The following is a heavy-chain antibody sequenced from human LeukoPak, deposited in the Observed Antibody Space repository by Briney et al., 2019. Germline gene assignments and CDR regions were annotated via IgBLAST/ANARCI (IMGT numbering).Heavy chain of an antibody. Sequence: SETLSLTCAVSGGSISSNNWWGWVRQPPGKGLEWIGEIYHSGSPNYNPSLKSRVTISVDKSRNHFSLNLSSVTAADTAVYYCAREILNWGSRSVPKTRHFDYWGQGTLVTVSS. V-gene: IGHV4-4*02. CDR2: IYHSGSP. CDR1: GGSISSNNW. J-gene: IGHJ4*02. D-gene: IGHD7-27*01. CDR3: AREILNWGSRSVPKTRHFDY.